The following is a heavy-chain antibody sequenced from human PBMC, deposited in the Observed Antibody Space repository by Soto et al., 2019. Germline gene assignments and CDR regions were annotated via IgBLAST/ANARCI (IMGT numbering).Heavy chain of an antibody. CDR3: AKASGESYPGSRVFDF. Sequence: HPGGSLRLSCAASGFTFSSYSMNWVRQAPGKGLEWVSYISSSSSTIYYADSVKGRFTISRDNAKNSLYLQMNSLRDEDTAVYYCAKASGESYPGSRVFDFWGQGTRVTVSS. V-gene: IGHV3-48*02. CDR2: ISSSSSTI. D-gene: IGHD3-10*01. CDR1: GFTFSSYS. J-gene: IGHJ4*02.